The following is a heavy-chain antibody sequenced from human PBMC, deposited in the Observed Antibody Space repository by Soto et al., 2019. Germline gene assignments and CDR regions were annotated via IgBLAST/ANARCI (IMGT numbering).Heavy chain of an antibody. CDR2: ISGSGGST. D-gene: IGHD1-26*01. CDR1: GFTFSSYA. J-gene: IGHJ4*02. V-gene: IGHV3-23*01. CDR3: AKEHSGRYLAPPAY. Sequence: GGSLRLSCGASGFTFSSYAMSWVRQAPGKGLEWVSAISGSGGSTYYADSVKGRFTISRDNSKNTLYLQMNSLRAEDTAVYYCAKEHSGRYLAPPAYWRQGTLVSVSS.